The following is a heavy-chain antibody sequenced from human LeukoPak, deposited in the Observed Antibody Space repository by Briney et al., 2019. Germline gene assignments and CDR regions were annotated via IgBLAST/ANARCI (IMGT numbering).Heavy chain of an antibody. CDR1: GGSISNYY. Sequence: SETVSLTCTVSGGSISNYYWSWIRQPAGKGLEWIGRIYSSGCTNYNPSLKSRVTMSVDTSKNQFSLKLTSVTTADTAVYYCARGLWFGEPWGQGILVTVSS. J-gene: IGHJ5*02. D-gene: IGHD3-10*01. CDR3: ARGLWFGEP. V-gene: IGHV4-4*07. CDR2: IYSSGCT.